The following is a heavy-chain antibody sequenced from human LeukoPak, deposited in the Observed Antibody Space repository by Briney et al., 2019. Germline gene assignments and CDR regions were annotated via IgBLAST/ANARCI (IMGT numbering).Heavy chain of an antibody. CDR2: ISWNSGSI. D-gene: IGHD3-10*01. CDR1: GFTFDDYA. Sequence: GGSLRLSCAASGFTFDDYAMHWVRQAPGKGLEWVSGISWNSGSIGYADSVEGRFTISRDNAKNSLYLQMNSLKAEDMALYYCAKAIYGSGSSHFDYWGQGTLVTVSS. V-gene: IGHV3-9*03. J-gene: IGHJ4*02. CDR3: AKAIYGSGSSHFDY.